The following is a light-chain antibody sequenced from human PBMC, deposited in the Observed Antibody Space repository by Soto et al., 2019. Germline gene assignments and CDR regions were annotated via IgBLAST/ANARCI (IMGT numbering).Light chain of an antibody. V-gene: IGKV1-39*01. Sequence: DIQMTQSPSSLSASVGDRVTITCRASQSISSYLNWYQQKPGKAPKLLIYAASSLQSGVPSRFSGSGSGTDFTLTISSLQPEEFATYYCQHSYSTRWTFGQGTKFEIK. J-gene: IGKJ1*01. CDR1: QSISSY. CDR3: QHSYSTRWT. CDR2: AAS.